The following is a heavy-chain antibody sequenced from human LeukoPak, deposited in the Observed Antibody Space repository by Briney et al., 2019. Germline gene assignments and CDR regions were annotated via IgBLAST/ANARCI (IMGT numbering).Heavy chain of an antibody. D-gene: IGHD2-15*01. CDR3: ARRVVLSGPGAFDI. V-gene: IGHV1-69*06. Sequence: GASVKVSCKASGGTFSSYAISWVRQAPGQGLEWMGGIIPIFGTANYAQKFQGRVTITADKSTSTAYMELSSLRSEDTAVYYCARRVVLSGPGAFDIWGQGTMVTVSS. CDR2: IIPIFGTA. CDR1: GGTFSSYA. J-gene: IGHJ3*02.